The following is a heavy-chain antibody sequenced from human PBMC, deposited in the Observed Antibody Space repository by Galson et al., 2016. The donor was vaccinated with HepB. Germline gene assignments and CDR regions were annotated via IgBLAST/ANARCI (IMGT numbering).Heavy chain of an antibody. Sequence: SLRLSCAASGFPFSSYWMTWLRQAPGKGPEWVASIKQDGGATFYVDSVKGRFTISRDNAKNSLYLHMNSLRAEDAAVYYCAREDRATWVYWGQGTLVTVAS. V-gene: IGHV3-7*03. J-gene: IGHJ4*02. CDR3: AREDRATWVY. CDR2: IKQDGGAT. D-gene: IGHD7-27*01. CDR1: GFPFSSYW.